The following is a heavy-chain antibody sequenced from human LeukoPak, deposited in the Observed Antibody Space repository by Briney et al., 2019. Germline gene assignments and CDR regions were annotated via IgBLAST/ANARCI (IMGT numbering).Heavy chain of an antibody. Sequence: RAGGSLRLSCAAYGFTFSIYAMGWVRQAPGKVLEWVSAISGSGGSTYYADSVKGRFTISRDNSKNTLYLQMNSLRAEDTAVYYCAKDVTDIVVVTARLYDYWGQGTLVTVSS. J-gene: IGHJ4*02. V-gene: IGHV3-23*01. CDR3: AKDVTDIVVVTARLYDY. CDR2: ISGSGGST. CDR1: GFTFSIYA. D-gene: IGHD2-21*02.